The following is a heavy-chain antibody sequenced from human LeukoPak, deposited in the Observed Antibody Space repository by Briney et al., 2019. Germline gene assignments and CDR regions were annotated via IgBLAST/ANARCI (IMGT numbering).Heavy chain of an antibody. J-gene: IGHJ4*02. D-gene: IGHD3-16*01. CDR1: GFTFSSYS. CDR2: ISSSSSTI. CDR3: ARGQDIARVYYFDY. Sequence: PGGSLRLSCAASGFTFSSYSMNWVRQAPGKGLEWVSYISSSSSTIYYADSVKGRFTISRDNAKNSLYLQMNSLRAEDTAVYYCARGQDIARVYYFDYWGQGTLVTVSS. V-gene: IGHV3-48*01.